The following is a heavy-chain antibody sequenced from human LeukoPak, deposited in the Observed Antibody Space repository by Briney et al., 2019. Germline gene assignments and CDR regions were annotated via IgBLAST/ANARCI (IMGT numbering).Heavy chain of an antibody. CDR3: ARDLIWTSIAARNDAFDI. V-gene: IGHV4-39*07. J-gene: IGHJ3*02. Sequence: SETLSLTCTVSGGSISSYYWGWIRQPPGKGLEWIGSIYYSGSTYYNPSLKSRVTISVDTSKNQFSLKLSSVTAADTAVYYCARDLIWTSIAARNDAFDIWGRGTMVTVSS. D-gene: IGHD6-6*01. CDR1: GGSISSYY. CDR2: IYYSGST.